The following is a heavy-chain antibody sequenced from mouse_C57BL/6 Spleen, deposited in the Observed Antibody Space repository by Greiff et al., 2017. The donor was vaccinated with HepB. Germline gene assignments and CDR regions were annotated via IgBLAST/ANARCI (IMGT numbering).Heavy chain of an antibody. CDR2: INPGSGGT. J-gene: IGHJ4*01. CDR1: GYAFTNYL. CDR3: ARGGYSNYYAMDY. Sequence: VQLQQSGAELVRPGTSVKVSCKASGYAFTNYLIEWVKQRPGQGLEWIGVINPGSGGTNYNEKFKGKATLTAAKSSSTAYMQLSSLTSEDSAVYFCARGGYSNYYAMDYWGQGTSVTVSS. V-gene: IGHV1-54*01. D-gene: IGHD2-5*01.